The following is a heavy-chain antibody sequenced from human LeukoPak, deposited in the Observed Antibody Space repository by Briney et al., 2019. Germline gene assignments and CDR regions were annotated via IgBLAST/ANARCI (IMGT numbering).Heavy chain of an antibody. Sequence: ASVKVSCKASGGTFSSYGISWVRQAPGQGLEWMGWISAYNGNTNYAQKLQGRVTMTTDTSTSTAYMELRSLRSDDTAVYYYAINYDFWSGYPKFFDYWGQGTLVTISS. V-gene: IGHV1-18*01. J-gene: IGHJ4*02. CDR1: GGTFSSYG. D-gene: IGHD3-3*01. CDR3: AINYDFWSGYPKFFDY. CDR2: ISAYNGNT.